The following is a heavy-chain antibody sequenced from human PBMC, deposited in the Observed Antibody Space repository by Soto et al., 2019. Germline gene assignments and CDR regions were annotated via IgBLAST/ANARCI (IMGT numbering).Heavy chain of an antibody. CDR1: GGTFVSYA. Sequence: SVKVSCKASGGTFVSYAISSLRQAPVEVLELLGGIIPIFGTADYAQKFQGRVTITADESTSTAYMELSSLRSEDTAVYYCARANYYDSSGYMGSYGMDVWGQGTTVTVAS. D-gene: IGHD3-22*01. J-gene: IGHJ6*02. CDR3: ARANYYDSSGYMGSYGMDV. V-gene: IGHV1-69*13. CDR2: IIPIFGTA.